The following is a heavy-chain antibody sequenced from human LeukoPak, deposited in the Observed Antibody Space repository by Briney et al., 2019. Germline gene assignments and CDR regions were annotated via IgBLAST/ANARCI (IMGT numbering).Heavy chain of an antibody. CDR3: AREGVSSSWYASWFDP. CDR1: GGTFSSYA. V-gene: IGHV1-69*05. CDR2: IIPIFGTA. Sequence: ASVKVSCKASGGTFSSYAISWVRQAPGQGLEWMGGIIPIFGTANYAQKFQGRVTITTDESTSTAYMELSSLRSEDTAVYYCAREGVSSSWYASWFDPWGQGTLVTVSS. D-gene: IGHD6-13*01. J-gene: IGHJ5*02.